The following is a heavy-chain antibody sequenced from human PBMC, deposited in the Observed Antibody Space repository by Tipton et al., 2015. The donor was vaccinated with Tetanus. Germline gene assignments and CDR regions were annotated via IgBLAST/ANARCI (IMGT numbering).Heavy chain of an antibody. Sequence: TLSLTCTVSGGSISSFYWNWIRQPPGKGLEWIGYISYSGSSSFNPSLYGRVTMSVDKSKNQFSLKLTSATAADTAVYYCTRDPYYGGYGWFDPWGQGALVSVSA. V-gene: IGHV4-59*01. CDR1: GGSISSFY. CDR2: ISYSGSS. J-gene: IGHJ5*02. CDR3: TRDPYYGGYGWFDP. D-gene: IGHD2-21*01.